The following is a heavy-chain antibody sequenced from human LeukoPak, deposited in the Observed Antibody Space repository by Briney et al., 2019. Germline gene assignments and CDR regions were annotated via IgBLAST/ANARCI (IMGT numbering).Heavy chain of an antibody. CDR3: ARAAAPTYYFDY. CDR2: INTSGST. V-gene: IGHV4-61*02. CDR1: GGSISSGSYF. J-gene: IGHJ4*02. D-gene: IGHD6-13*01. Sequence: SETLSLTCTVSGGSISSGSYFWSWIRQPAGKGLEWIGRINTSGSTNYNPSLKSRVTMSVDTSKNQFSLKLNSVTAADTAVFYCARAAAPTYYFDYWGQGTLVTVSS.